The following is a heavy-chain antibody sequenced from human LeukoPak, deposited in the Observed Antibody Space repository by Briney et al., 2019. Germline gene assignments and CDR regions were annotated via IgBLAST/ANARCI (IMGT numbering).Heavy chain of an antibody. CDR1: GFTFSSYA. J-gene: IGHJ4*02. Sequence: GGSLRLSCAASGFTFSSYAMSWVRQAPGEGLEWVSAISGSGGSTYYADSVKGRFTISRDNSKNTLYLQMNSLRAEDTAVYYCAKDLGVVTAILSFDYWGQGTLVTVSS. CDR2: ISGSGGST. D-gene: IGHD2-21*02. CDR3: AKDLGVVTAILSFDY. V-gene: IGHV3-23*01.